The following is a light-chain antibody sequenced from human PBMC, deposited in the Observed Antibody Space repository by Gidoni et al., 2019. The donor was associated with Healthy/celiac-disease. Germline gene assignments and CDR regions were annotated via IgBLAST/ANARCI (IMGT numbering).Light chain of an antibody. CDR3: QQLNSYPLFT. CDR1: QGISSY. V-gene: IGKV1-9*01. J-gene: IGKJ3*01. Sequence: IQLTQSPSSLSAPVGDRVTITCRASQGISSYLAWYQQKPGKAPQLLIYAASTLQSGVPSRFSGSGSGTDFTLTISSLQPEDFATYYCQQLNSYPLFTFGPXTKVDIK. CDR2: AAS.